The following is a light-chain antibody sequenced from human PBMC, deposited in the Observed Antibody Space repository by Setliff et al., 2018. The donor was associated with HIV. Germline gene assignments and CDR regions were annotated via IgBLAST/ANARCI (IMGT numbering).Light chain of an antibody. CDR2: EVG. CDR3: SSYTSSSTLV. CDR1: SSDVGGYPY. Sequence: QSVLTQPASVSGSPGQSVTISCTGTSSDVGGYPYVSWYQQYPGKVPKLMIYEVGNRPSGVSNRFSGSKSANMASLTISGLQAEDEADYYCSSYTSSSTLVFGTGTKVTVL. V-gene: IGLV2-14*01. J-gene: IGLJ1*01.